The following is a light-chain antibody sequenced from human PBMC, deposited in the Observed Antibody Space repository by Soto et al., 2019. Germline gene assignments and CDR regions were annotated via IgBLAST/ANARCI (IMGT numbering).Light chain of an antibody. CDR1: ESIASY. CDR3: HQSYTRPET. V-gene: IGKV1-39*01. J-gene: IGKJ3*01. Sequence: DVQMTQSPSSLSASVGDRVTITCRASESIASYLQWYQQKPGQAPKLLIYAASDLQTGVPSRFSGSGSGTDFTLAIRSLQPEDFAVYYCHQSYTRPETFGPGTKV. CDR2: AAS.